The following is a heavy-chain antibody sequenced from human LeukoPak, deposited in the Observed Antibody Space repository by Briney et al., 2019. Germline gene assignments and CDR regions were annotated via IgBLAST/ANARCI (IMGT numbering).Heavy chain of an antibody. CDR2: IYTSGST. Sequence: PSETLSLTCTVSGGSISSGSYYWSWIRQPAGKGLEWIGRIYTSGSTNYNPSLKSRVTISVDTSKNQFSLKLSSVTAADTAVYYCARESCSSTSCYAYFDYWGQGTLVTVSS. CDR3: ARESCSSTSCYAYFDY. V-gene: IGHV4-61*02. J-gene: IGHJ4*02. CDR1: GGSISSGSYY. D-gene: IGHD2-2*01.